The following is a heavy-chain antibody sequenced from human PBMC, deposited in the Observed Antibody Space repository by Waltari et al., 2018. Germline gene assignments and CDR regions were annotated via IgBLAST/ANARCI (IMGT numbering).Heavy chain of an antibody. V-gene: IGHV3-21*02. D-gene: IGHD4-17*01. J-gene: IGHJ4*02. CDR3: ATPHDYGDYVFDY. CDR2: ISAYSGYK. Sequence: EVELLESGGGQVKPGESLSLSCVGSGFMFERYTMTWVRQAPGKGLEWVASISAYSGYKYYADSVEGRFTVSRDNGQKSLFLQMSRLTAADTGVYYCATPHDYGDYVFDYWGRGTLVTVSS. CDR1: GFMFERYT.